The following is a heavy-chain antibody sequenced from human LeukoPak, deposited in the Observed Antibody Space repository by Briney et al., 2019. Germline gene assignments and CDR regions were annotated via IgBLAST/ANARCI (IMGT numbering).Heavy chain of an antibody. Sequence: GGSLRLSCAASGFTFSSYAMSWVRQAPGKGLEWVANIKQDGSEKYYVDSVKGRFTISRDNAKNSLYLQMNSLRAEDTAVYYCARDLDTAMVSWGQGTLVTVSS. CDR3: ARDLDTAMVS. CDR1: GFTFSSYA. J-gene: IGHJ5*02. D-gene: IGHD5-18*01. V-gene: IGHV3-7*01. CDR2: IKQDGSEK.